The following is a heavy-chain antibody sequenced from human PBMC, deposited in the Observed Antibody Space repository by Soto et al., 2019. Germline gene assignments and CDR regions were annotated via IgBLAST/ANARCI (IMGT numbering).Heavy chain of an antibody. Sequence: QVPLVQSGAEVKKPGASVKVSCKVSGYTLTELSMHWVRQAPGKGLEWMGGFDPEDGETIYAQKFQGRVTMTEDTSTDTAYMELSSLRSEDTAVYYCATGSQPSSHYGDYRYYYYYGMDVWGQGTTVTVSS. V-gene: IGHV1-24*01. D-gene: IGHD4-17*01. CDR2: FDPEDGET. CDR1: GYTLTELS. J-gene: IGHJ6*02. CDR3: ATGSQPSSHYGDYRYYYYYGMDV.